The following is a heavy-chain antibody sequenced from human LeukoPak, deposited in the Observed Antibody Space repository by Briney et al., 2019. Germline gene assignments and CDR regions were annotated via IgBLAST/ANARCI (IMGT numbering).Heavy chain of an antibody. V-gene: IGHV3-23*01. CDR3: AKEKLGYCSDSSCYSTFYFDY. CDR2: IFDSGAGT. CDR1: GFTSNSYA. Sequence: GGSLRLSCAASGFTSNSYAMSWVRPAPREGLEWVSPIFDSGAGTYYADSVKGRFAISRDNSKHTLYLQMNSLRAEETAVYYCAKEKLGYCSDSSCYSTFYFDYWGQGTLVTVSS. D-gene: IGHD2-15*01. J-gene: IGHJ4*02.